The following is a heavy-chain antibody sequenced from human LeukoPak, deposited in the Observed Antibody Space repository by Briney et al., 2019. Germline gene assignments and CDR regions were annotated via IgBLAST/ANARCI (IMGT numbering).Heavy chain of an antibody. Sequence: GASVKVSCKASGYTFTGYYMHWVRQAPGQGLEWMGWINPNSGGTNYAQKFQGSVTMTRDTSISTAYMELSRLRSDDTAVYYCARARDYYDSSDYNWFDPWGQGTLVTVSS. J-gene: IGHJ5*02. V-gene: IGHV1-2*02. CDR3: ARARDYYDSSDYNWFDP. CDR1: GYTFTGYY. D-gene: IGHD3-22*01. CDR2: INPNSGGT.